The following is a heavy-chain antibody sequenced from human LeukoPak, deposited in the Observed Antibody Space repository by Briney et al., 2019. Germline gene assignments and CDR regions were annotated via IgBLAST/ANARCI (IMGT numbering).Heavy chain of an antibody. D-gene: IGHD3-10*01. V-gene: IGHV4-4*07. J-gene: IGHJ4*02. Sequence: SETLSLTCTVSGASISNYYWTWIRQPAGKGLEWIGRMYSSGSTIYNPSLKSRVSISLDTPKNQFSLNLSSVTAADTAVYYCARGPFPNYYGSGSFDYWGQGNLVTVSS. CDR1: GASISNYY. CDR2: MYSSGST. CDR3: ARGPFPNYYGSGSFDY.